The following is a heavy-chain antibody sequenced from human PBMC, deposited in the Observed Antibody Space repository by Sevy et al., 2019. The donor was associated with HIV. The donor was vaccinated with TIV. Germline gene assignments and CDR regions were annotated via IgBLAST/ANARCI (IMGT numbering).Heavy chain of an antibody. Sequence: GGSLRLSCAASGFTFDDYTMHWVRQAPGKGLEWVSLISWDGGSTYYADSVKGRFTISRDNSKNSLYLQMNSLRTEDTALYYFAKDLSGSYYNQDYYFDYWGQGTLVTVSS. CDR2: ISWDGGST. CDR3: AKDLSGSYYNQDYYFDY. J-gene: IGHJ4*02. V-gene: IGHV3-43*01. CDR1: GFTFDDYT. D-gene: IGHD3-10*01.